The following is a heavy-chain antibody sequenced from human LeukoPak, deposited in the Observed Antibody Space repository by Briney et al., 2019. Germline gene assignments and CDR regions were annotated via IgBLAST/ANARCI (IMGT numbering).Heavy chain of an antibody. Sequence: GMSLRLSCAASGFTFSSYDIHWVRQAPGKGLEWVAVIWYDGSNKYFADSVKGRFTISRDNSKNTLYLQMNSLRAEDTAVYYCARELGTPEYFDYWGQGTLVTVSS. CDR3: ARELGTPEYFDY. D-gene: IGHD1-14*01. V-gene: IGHV3-33*01. CDR1: GFTFSSYD. J-gene: IGHJ4*02. CDR2: IWYDGSNK.